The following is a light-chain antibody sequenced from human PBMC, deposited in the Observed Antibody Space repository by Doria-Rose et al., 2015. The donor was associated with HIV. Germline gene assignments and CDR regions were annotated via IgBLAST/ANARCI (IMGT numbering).Light chain of an antibody. Sequence: DIQMTQSPSSLSASIGDRVTITCRASQTVSTYLNWFQQEPGKAPKLLIYAASRLQSGVPSRFSGSGSGTDFTLTISGLQPGDFATYYCQQTYSSPKWTCGQGNKGEMK. V-gene: IGKV1-39*01. CDR3: QQTYSSPKWT. CDR2: AAS. CDR1: QTVSTY. J-gene: IGKJ1*01.